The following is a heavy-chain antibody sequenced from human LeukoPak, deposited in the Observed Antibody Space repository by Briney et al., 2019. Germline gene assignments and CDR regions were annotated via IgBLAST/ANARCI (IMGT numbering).Heavy chain of an antibody. J-gene: IGHJ4*02. D-gene: IGHD6-19*01. CDR3: ARPFGNGWFLRDY. V-gene: IGHV3-7*01. Sequence: GGSLRLSCAASGFTISGFFMTWVRQAPGKGLEWVANRKEDGSEKYYVDCVRGRFTISRDNAKNSLYLQMNNLRAEDTAVYYCARPFGNGWFLRDYWGRGTLVTVSS. CDR2: RKEDGSEK. CDR1: GFTISGFF.